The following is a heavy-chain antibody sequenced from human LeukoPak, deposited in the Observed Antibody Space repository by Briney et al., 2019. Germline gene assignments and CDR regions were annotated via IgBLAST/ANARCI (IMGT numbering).Heavy chain of an antibody. Sequence: QPGGSLRLSCAASGFTFSSYAMSWVRQAPGKGLVWVSRISSDGSTTSYAESVKGRFTISRDNAKNTLYLQMNSLRAEDTAVYYCARDRGYASDYWGQGTLVIVSS. CDR2: ISSDGSTT. CDR3: ARDRGYASDY. CDR1: GFTFSSYA. V-gene: IGHV3-74*01. D-gene: IGHD5-12*01. J-gene: IGHJ4*02.